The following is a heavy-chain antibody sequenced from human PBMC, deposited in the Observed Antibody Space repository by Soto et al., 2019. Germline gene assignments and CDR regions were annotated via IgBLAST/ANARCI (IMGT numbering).Heavy chain of an antibody. J-gene: IGHJ4*02. V-gene: IGHV3-74*01. CDR1: GFTFSTYC. CDR3: VRGTTAWRGMDY. CDR2: TCRYGREL. Sequence: SGGSLRFSCAASGFTFSTYCVHWVRHTPGTGLVWVSRTCRYGRELYYADSVKGRFTISRDDAKNTLYLQMDSLRVEDTGIYYCVRGTTAWRGMDYWGQGALVTVSS. D-gene: IGHD1-1*01.